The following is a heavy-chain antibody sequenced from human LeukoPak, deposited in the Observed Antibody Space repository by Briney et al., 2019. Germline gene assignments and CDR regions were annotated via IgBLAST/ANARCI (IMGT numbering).Heavy chain of an antibody. Sequence: GGSLRLSCAASGFTFDDYAMHWVRHAPGKGLEWVSGISWNSGSIGYADSVKGRFTISRDNAKNSLYLQMNSLRAEDMALYYCAKDSGSSSSGDLDYWGQGTLVTVSS. D-gene: IGHD6-6*01. J-gene: IGHJ4*02. CDR1: GFTFDDYA. V-gene: IGHV3-9*03. CDR2: ISWNSGSI. CDR3: AKDSGSSSSGDLDY.